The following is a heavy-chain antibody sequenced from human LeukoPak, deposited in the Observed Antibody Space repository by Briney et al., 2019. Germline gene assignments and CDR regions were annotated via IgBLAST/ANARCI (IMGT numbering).Heavy chain of an antibody. CDR3: ARDLPWGLRNGDPFFDY. J-gene: IGHJ4*02. Sequence: ASVKVSCKASGYSITSYAINWMRQAPGQGLEWMGWINTNTGNPTYVQGFTGRFVFSLDTSVSTAYLQISSLKAEDTAVYYCARDLPWGLRNGDPFFDYWGQGTLVTVSS. CDR1: GYSITSYA. CDR2: INTNTGNP. D-gene: IGHD7-27*01. V-gene: IGHV7-4-1*02.